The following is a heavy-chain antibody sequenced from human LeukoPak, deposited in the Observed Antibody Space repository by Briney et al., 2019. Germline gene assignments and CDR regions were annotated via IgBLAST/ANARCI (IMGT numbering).Heavy chain of an antibody. CDR3: ATAPTASACKQNSFYI. D-gene: IGHD1/OR15-1a*01. CDR1: GYTLTELS. CDR2: FDPEDGET. Sequence: ASVKVSCKVSGYTLTELSMHWVRQAPGKGLEWMGGFDPEDGETIYAQKFQGRITMTEDTSTDTAYMELSSLRSEDTAVYYCATAPTASACKQNSFYILGQGT. V-gene: IGHV1-24*01. J-gene: IGHJ3*02.